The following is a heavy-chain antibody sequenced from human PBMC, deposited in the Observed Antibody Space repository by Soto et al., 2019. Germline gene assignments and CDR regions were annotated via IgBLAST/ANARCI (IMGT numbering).Heavy chain of an antibody. CDR2: ITPICGTA. Sequence: QVQLVQSGAEVKKPGSSVKVSCKASGGTFSNYAISWVRQAPGQGLEWMGGITPICGTANYAQKFQGRVTITADESTSTAYMELRSLRSEDTAVYYCARGVHYDSTGYYYFYWGQGTLVTVSS. CDR1: GGTFSNYA. J-gene: IGHJ4*02. D-gene: IGHD3-22*01. CDR3: ARGVHYDSTGYYYFY. V-gene: IGHV1-69*01.